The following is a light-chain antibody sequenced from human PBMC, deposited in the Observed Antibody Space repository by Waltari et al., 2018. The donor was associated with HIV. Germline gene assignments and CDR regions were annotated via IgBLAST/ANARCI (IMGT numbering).Light chain of an antibody. CDR1: SLRSYY. J-gene: IGLJ2*01. Sequence: SSELTQDPAVSVALGQTVRITCQGDSLRSYYASWYQQKPGQAPVLVIYGKNNWPSGIPDRFSGSSSRNTASLTITGAQAEDEADYYCNSRDSSGNHVVFGGGTKLTVL. CDR2: GKN. V-gene: IGLV3-19*01. CDR3: NSRDSSGNHVV.